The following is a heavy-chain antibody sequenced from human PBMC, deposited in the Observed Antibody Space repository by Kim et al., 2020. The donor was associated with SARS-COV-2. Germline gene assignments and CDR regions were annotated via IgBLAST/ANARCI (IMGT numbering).Heavy chain of an antibody. CDR1: GFTFSSYA. D-gene: IGHD2-2*01. CDR3: ARAGCSSTSCSFDY. Sequence: GGSLRLSCAASGFTFSSYAMHWVRQAPGKGLEWVAVISYDGSNKYYADSMKGRFTISRDNSKNTLYLQMNSLRAEDTAVYYCARAGCSSTSCSFDYWGQGTLVTVSS. CDR2: ISYDGSNK. J-gene: IGHJ4*02. V-gene: IGHV3-30*04.